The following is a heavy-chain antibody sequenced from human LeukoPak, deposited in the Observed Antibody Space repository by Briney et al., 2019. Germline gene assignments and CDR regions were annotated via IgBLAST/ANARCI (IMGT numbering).Heavy chain of an antibody. Sequence: GGSLRLSCAASGFTFSSYAMSWVRQAPGKGLEWVSAISGSGVSTDYADSVRGRFTISRDNSKNTLYLQMNSLRADDTAAYYCARDSSGGGGMDVWGQGITVTVSS. J-gene: IGHJ6*02. CDR2: ISGSGVST. CDR3: ARDSSGGGGMDV. V-gene: IGHV3-23*01. CDR1: GFTFSSYA. D-gene: IGHD6-19*01.